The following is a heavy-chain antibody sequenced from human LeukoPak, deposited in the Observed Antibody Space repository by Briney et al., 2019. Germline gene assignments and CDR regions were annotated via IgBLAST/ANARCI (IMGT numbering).Heavy chain of an antibody. CDR3: AKLTTKMGAYIAADY. CDR1: GFTFRSYA. CDR2: ISGSGGST. Sequence: GGSLRLSCAASGFTFRSYAMSWVRQAPGKGLEWVSAISGSGGSTYYADSVKDRFTISRDNSKNTLYLQMNSLRAEDTAVYYCAKLTTKMGAYIAADYWGQGTLVTVSS. J-gene: IGHJ4*02. V-gene: IGHV3-23*01. D-gene: IGHD4-11*01.